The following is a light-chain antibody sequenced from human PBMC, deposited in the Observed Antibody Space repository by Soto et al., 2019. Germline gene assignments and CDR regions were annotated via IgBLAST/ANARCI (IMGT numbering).Light chain of an antibody. CDR2: SNN. CDR3: AAWDDSTWV. J-gene: IGLJ3*02. Sequence: QSVLTQPPSASGSPGQRVTISCSGRSSNIGSNTVNWYQQLPGTAPKLLIYSNNQRPSGVPDRFSGSKSGTSASLAISGLQSEDEADYYCAAWDDSTWVFGGGTKLTVL. V-gene: IGLV1-44*01. CDR1: SSNIGSNT.